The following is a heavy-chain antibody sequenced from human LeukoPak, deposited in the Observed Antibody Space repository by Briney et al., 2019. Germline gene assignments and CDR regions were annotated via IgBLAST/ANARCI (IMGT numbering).Heavy chain of an antibody. CDR3: ASLPGAVAGVEF. J-gene: IGHJ4*02. D-gene: IGHD6-19*01. V-gene: IGHV3-21*01. CDR2: ISSSSSYI. CDR1: GFTLSSYS. Sequence: GGSLRLSCAASGFTLSSYSMNWVRQAPGKGLEWVSSISSSSSYIYYADSLKGRFTISRDNAKNSLYLQMNSLRAEDTAVYYCASLPGAVAGVEFWGQGTLVTVSS.